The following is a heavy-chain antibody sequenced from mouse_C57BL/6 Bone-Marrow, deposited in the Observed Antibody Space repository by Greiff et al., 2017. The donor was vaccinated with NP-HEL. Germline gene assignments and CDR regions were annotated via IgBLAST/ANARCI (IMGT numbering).Heavy chain of an antibody. J-gene: IGHJ2*01. V-gene: IGHV5-4*01. CDR1: GFTFSSYA. CDR3: ARHTVKGIYYDYGGY. CDR2: ISDGGSYT. Sequence: DVQLVESGGGLVKPGGSLKLSCAASGFTFSSYAMSWVRQTPEKRLEWVATISDGGSYTYYPDNVKGRFTISRDNAKNNLYLQMSSLKSEDTAMYYCARHTVKGIYYDYGGYWGQGTTLTVSS. D-gene: IGHD2-4*01.